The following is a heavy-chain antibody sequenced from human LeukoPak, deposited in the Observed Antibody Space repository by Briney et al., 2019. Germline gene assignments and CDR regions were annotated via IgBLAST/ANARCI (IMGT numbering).Heavy chain of an antibody. V-gene: IGHV3-23*01. J-gene: IGHJ4*02. D-gene: IGHD3-9*01. CDR1: GFTFRSYA. CDR3: AKNPYDILTGPYFDY. CDR2: ISGSGGST. Sequence: GGSLRLSCAASGFTFRSYAMHWVRQAPGKGLEWVSAISGSGGSTYYADSVKGRFTISRDNSKNTLYLQMNSLRAEDTAVYYCAKNPYDILTGPYFDYWGQGTLVTVSS.